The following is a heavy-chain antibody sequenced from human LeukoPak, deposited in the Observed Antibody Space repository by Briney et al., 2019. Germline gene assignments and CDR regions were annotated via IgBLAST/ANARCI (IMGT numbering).Heavy chain of an antibody. Sequence: PSETLSLTCTVSGGSISSSSYYWGWIRQPPGKGLEWIGSIYYSGSTYYNPSLKSRVTISVDTSKNQFSLKLSSVTAADTAVYYCARDRFIYGSGSYYRGVRSTFDYWGQGTLVTVSS. CDR3: ARDRFIYGSGSYYRGVRSTFDY. V-gene: IGHV4-39*07. J-gene: IGHJ4*02. CDR1: GGSISSSSYY. CDR2: IYYSGST. D-gene: IGHD3-10*01.